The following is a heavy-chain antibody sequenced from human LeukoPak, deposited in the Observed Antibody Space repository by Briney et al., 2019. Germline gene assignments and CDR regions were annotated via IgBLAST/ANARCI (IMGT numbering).Heavy chain of an antibody. CDR1: GGSISSGDYY. CDR2: IYYSGST. J-gene: IGHJ5*02. D-gene: IGHD2-2*01. V-gene: IGHV4-30-4*08. Sequence: SQTLSLTCTVSGGSISSGDYYWSWIRQPPGKGLEWIGYIYYSGSTYYNPSLKSRVTISVDTSKNQFSLKLSSVTAADTAVYYCARDDSVYCSSSSCYGQFDPWGQGTLVTVSS. CDR3: ARDDSVYCSSSSCYGQFDP.